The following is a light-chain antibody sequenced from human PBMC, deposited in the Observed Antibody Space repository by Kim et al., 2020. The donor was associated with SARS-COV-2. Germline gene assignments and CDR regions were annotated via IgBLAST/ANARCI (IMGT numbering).Light chain of an antibody. Sequence: ELTQPPSASGTPGQRVTISCSGSSSNIGSNYVYWYQQLPGTAPKLLIYRNNQRPSGVPDRFSGSKSGTSASLAISGLRSEDEADYYCAAWDDSLSGVFGGGTQLTVL. CDR2: RNN. CDR3: AAWDDSLSGV. J-gene: IGLJ3*02. CDR1: SSNIGSNY. V-gene: IGLV1-47*01.